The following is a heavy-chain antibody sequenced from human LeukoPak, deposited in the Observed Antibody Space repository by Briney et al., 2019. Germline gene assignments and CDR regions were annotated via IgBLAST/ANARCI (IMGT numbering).Heavy chain of an antibody. CDR1: GGSISSSNW. J-gene: IGHJ4*02. Sequence: TSGTLSLTCAVSGGSISSSNWWGWVRQPPGKGLEWIGKIYHSGSTNYNPSLKSRVTVSVDKSKNQFSLNLTSVTAADTAVYYCARMTSNNWADFWGLGTLVTVSS. D-gene: IGHD1-1*01. V-gene: IGHV4-4*02. CDR3: ARMTSNNWADF. CDR2: IYHSGST.